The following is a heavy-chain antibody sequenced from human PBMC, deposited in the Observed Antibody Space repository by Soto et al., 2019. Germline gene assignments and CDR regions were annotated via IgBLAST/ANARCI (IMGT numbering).Heavy chain of an antibody. D-gene: IGHD1-20*01. J-gene: IGHJ5*02. CDR3: ARANNWWLFDP. CDR1: GGSISTYY. Sequence: SETLSLTCTVSGGSISTYYWNWIRQPPGKGLESIGYIYYSGSANYSPSLKSRVTISVDTSKNQFSLKLSSVTAADTAVYYCARANNWWLFDPWGQGTLVTVSS. CDR2: IYYSGSA. V-gene: IGHV4-59*01.